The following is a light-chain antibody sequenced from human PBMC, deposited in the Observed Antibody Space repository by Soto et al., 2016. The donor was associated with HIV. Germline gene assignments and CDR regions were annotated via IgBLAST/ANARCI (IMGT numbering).Light chain of an antibody. CDR3: QVWDSSSDHHVV. CDR2: DDS. V-gene: IGLV3-21*03. CDR1: NIGSKS. Sequence: SYELTQPPSVSVAPGKTARITCGGNNIGSKSVHWYQQKPGQAPVLVVYDDSGRPSGIPERFSGSNSGNTATLTISRVEAGDEADYYCQVWDSSSDHHVVFGGGTKLTVL. J-gene: IGLJ2*01.